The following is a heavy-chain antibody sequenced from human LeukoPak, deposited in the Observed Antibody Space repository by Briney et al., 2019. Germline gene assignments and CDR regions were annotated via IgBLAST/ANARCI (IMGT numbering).Heavy chain of an antibody. Sequence: PSETLSLTCTVSGGSISNYYWSWIRQPPGKGLEWIGYIYYSGSTNYNPSLKSRVTISVDTSKNQLSLKLSSVTAAAAAVYYCARESPDSSGYYFFYYMDVWGTGTTVTVSS. J-gene: IGHJ6*03. CDR2: IYYSGST. CDR3: ARESPDSSGYYFFYYMDV. D-gene: IGHD6-6*01. V-gene: IGHV4-59*01. CDR1: GGSISNYY.